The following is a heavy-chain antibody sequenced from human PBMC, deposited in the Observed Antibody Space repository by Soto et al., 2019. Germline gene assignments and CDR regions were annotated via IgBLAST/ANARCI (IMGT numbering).Heavy chain of an antibody. CDR3: ARENYYYYYGMDV. V-gene: IGHV4-34*01. Sequence: QVQLQQWGAGLLKPSESLSLTCAVYGGSFSGYYWSWIRQPPGKGREWIGEINHSGSTNYNPSLKNRVTISVDTSKNQFSLKLSSVTAADTAVYYCARENYYYYYGMDVWGQGTTVTVSS. CDR2: INHSGST. CDR1: GGSFSGYY. J-gene: IGHJ6*02.